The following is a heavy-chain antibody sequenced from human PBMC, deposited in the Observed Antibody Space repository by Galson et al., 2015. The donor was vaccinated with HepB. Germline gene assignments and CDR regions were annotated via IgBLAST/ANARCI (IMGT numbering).Heavy chain of an antibody. D-gene: IGHD1-26*01. CDR2: IKKDGSEK. V-gene: IGHV3-7*01. CDR1: GFTFSNYW. J-gene: IGHJ3*02. CDR3: ARWGLRVGAFDI. Sequence: SLRLSCAASGFTFSNYWMSWVRQAPGKGPEWVANIKKDGSEKHYVDSVRGRFTISRDNAKNSLYLQMNSLRAEDTAVYYCARWGLRVGAFDIWGQGTMVTVSS.